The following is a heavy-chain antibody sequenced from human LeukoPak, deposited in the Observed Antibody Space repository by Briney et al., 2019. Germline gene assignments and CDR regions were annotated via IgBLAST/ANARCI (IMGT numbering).Heavy chain of an antibody. Sequence: GESLRLPCETSGFTFSRYAMTWVRQAPGKGLEWVSVISASGVSTYYGDSVKGRFTISRDNSKNTLHLQMNSLRAEDTAVYYCARDHLGDSYSDFWGQGTLVTVSS. CDR1: GFTFSRYA. V-gene: IGHV3-23*01. J-gene: IGHJ4*02. CDR2: ISASGVST. CDR3: ARDHLGDSYSDF. D-gene: IGHD3-10*01.